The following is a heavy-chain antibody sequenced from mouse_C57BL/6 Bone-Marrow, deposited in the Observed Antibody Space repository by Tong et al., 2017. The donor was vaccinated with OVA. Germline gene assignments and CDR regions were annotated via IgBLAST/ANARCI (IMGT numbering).Heavy chain of an antibody. D-gene: IGHD2-3*01. J-gene: IGHJ4*01. CDR2: ISSGGSYT. V-gene: IGHV5-6*01. CDR1: GFTFSSYA. CDR3: ARHGWLLRVDY. Sequence: EVQLQESGGGLVKPGGSLKLSCAASGFTFSSYAMSWVRQTPDKRLEWVATISSGGSYTYYPDSVKGRFTISRDNTKKTLYLQMSSLRSEDTALYYCARHGWLLRVDYWGQGTSVTVSS.